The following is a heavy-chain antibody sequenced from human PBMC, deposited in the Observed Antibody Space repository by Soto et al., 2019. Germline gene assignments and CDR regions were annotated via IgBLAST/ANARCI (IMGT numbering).Heavy chain of an antibody. J-gene: IGHJ4*02. D-gene: IGHD4-17*01. CDR2: IIPSYDRT. CDR1: GDAFQSYA. V-gene: IGHV1-69*06. CDR3: ARDPTNDYGDDTFDY. Sequence: QVLLLQSGSEVKKPGSSVKVSCKASGDAFQSYAIHWVPQAPGQGLEYMGRIIPSYDRTKYAQKFQGRLTVTADMYTSTVYMELSSLRSEDTAVYYCARDPTNDYGDDTFDYWGQGTKVIVSS.